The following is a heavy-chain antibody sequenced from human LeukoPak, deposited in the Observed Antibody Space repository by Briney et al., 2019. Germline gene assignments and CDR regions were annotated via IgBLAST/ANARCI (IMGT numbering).Heavy chain of an antibody. Sequence: SETPSLTCTVSGGSISSYYWSWIRQPPGKGLEWIGYIYYSGSTNYNPSLKSRVTISVDTSKNQFSLKLSSVTAADTAVYYCARGRFGIAAATTALGIWGQGTMVTVSS. CDR2: IYYSGST. CDR1: GGSISSYY. D-gene: IGHD6-13*01. J-gene: IGHJ3*02. CDR3: ARGRFGIAAATTALGI. V-gene: IGHV4-59*01.